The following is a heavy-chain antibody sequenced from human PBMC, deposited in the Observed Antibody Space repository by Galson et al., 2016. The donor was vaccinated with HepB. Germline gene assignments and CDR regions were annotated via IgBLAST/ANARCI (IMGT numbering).Heavy chain of an antibody. CDR3: VQGSTAPAV. CDR2: ISRSGDST. CDR1: GFTFNNYG. D-gene: IGHD1-26*01. V-gene: IGHV3-23*01. Sequence: LRLSCAASGFTFNNYGMTWVRQAPGKGLEVVSSISRSGDSTDYADSVKGRFTISRDNSKHTLSLQMNSLRAEDTAVYYCVQGSTAPAVWGKGTTVTVSS. J-gene: IGHJ6*04.